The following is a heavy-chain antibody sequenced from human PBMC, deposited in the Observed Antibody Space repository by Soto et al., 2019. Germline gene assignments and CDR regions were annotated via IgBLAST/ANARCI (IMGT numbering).Heavy chain of an antibody. CDR2: ISSDGVTT. V-gene: IGHV3-64D*06. CDR3: VKCRTSGPYLFPETFDV. J-gene: IGHJ3*01. Sequence: EVQLVESGGGVVQPGGSLRLSCSASGFTFSGYSIHWVRQAPGKGLEYVSAISSDGVTTYYADSVKVRFTISRDNSKNTLYLQIRTPRPEDTAVYYCVKCRTSGPYLFPETFDVWGQRTMVTVAA. CDR1: GFTFSGYS. D-gene: IGHD2-21*01.